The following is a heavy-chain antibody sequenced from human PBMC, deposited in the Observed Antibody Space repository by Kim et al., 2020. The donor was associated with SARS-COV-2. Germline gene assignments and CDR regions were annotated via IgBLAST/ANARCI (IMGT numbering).Heavy chain of an antibody. CDR3: ASGRTYYDFWSGYYEGYYYYGMDV. Sequence: GESLKISCKGSGYSFTSYWISWVRQMPGKGLEWMGRIDPSDSYTNYSPSFQGHVTISADKSISTAYLQWSSLKASDTAMSYCASGRTYYDFWSGYYEGYYYYGMDVWGQGTTVTVSS. CDR1: GYSFTSYW. V-gene: IGHV5-10-1*01. CDR2: IDPSDSYT. J-gene: IGHJ6*02. D-gene: IGHD3-3*01.